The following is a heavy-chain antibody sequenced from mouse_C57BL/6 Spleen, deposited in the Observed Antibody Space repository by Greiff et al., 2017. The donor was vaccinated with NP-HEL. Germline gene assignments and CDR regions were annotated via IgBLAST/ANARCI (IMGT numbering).Heavy chain of an antibody. V-gene: IGHV1-59*01. CDR1: GYTFTSYW. J-gene: IGHJ3*01. D-gene: IGHD1-1*01. Sequence: QVQLQQSGAELVRPGTSVKLSCKASGYTFTSYWMHWVKQRPGQGLEWIGVIDPSDSYTNYNQKFKGKATLTVDTSSSTAYMQLSSLTSEDSAVYYCASSYYYGSSYVKFAYWGKGTLVTVSA. CDR3: ASSYYYGSSYVKFAY. CDR2: IDPSDSYT.